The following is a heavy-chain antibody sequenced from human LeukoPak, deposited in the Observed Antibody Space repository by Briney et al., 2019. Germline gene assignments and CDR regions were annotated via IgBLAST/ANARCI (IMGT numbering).Heavy chain of an antibody. CDR2: IYTSGST. D-gene: IGHD1-7*01. Sequence: PSETLSLTCTVSGGSISSGSYYWSWIRQPAGKGLEWIGRIYTSGSTNYNPSLKSRVTISVDTSKNQFSLKLSSVTAADTAVYYCARGRGWNYPDYWGQGTLVTVSS. CDR1: GGSISSGSYY. J-gene: IGHJ4*02. V-gene: IGHV4-61*02. CDR3: ARGRGWNYPDY.